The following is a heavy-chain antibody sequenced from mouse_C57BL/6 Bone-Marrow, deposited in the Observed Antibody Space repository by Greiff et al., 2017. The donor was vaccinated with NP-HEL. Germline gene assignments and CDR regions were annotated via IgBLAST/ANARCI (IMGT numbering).Heavy chain of an antibody. V-gene: IGHV1-82*01. CDR1: GYAFSSSW. D-gene: IGHD6-1*01. CDR2: IYPGDGDT. Sequence: QVQLQQSGPELVKPGASVKISCKASGYAFSSSWMNWVKQRPGKGLEWIGRIYPGDGDTNYNGKFKGKATLTADKSSSTAYMQLSSLTSEDSAVYFCAREGWRAMDYWGQGTSVTVSS. J-gene: IGHJ4*01. CDR3: AREGWRAMDY.